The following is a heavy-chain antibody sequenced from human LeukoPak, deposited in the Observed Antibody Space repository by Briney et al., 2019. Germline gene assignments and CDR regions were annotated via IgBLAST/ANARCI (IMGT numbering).Heavy chain of an antibody. J-gene: IGHJ6*04. CDR3: VNSDGCSSTSCWATALGWNYYYGMDV. CDR1: GFTFSSYA. Sequence: GGSLRLSCSASGFTFSSYAMHWVRQAPGKGLEYVSAISRNGGSTYYADSVKGRFTISRDNSKNTLYLQMSSLRAEDTAVYYCVNSDGCSSTSCWATALGWNYYYGMDVWGKGTTVTVSS. D-gene: IGHD2-2*01. CDR2: ISRNGGST. V-gene: IGHV3-64D*06.